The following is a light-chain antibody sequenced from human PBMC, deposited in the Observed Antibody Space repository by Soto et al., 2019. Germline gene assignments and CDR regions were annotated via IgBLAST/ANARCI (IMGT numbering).Light chain of an antibody. V-gene: IGLV2-23*02. CDR3: CSCAGSRTYV. CDR1: SSDVGSYNL. CDR2: DVS. Sequence: QSALTQPASVSGSPGQSITISCTGTSSDVGSYNLVSWYQQHPGKAPKLIIYDVSERPSGVSNRFSGSQSGNTASLTISGLQAEDEADYYCCSCAGSRTYVFGTGTKVTVL. J-gene: IGLJ1*01.